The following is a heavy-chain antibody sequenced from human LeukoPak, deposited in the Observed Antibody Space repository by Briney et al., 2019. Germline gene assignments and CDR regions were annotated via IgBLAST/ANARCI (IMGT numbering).Heavy chain of an antibody. CDR3: ARTLYDSRGYYSHFDY. Sequence: GGSLRLSYAASGFTFSSYGMHWVRQAPGKGLEWVSAISGSGGSTYYADSVKGRFTISRDNSKNTLYLQMNSLRAEDTAVYYCARTLYDSRGYYSHFDYWGQGTLVTVSS. CDR2: ISGSGGST. J-gene: IGHJ4*02. D-gene: IGHD3-22*01. CDR1: GFTFSSYG. V-gene: IGHV3-23*01.